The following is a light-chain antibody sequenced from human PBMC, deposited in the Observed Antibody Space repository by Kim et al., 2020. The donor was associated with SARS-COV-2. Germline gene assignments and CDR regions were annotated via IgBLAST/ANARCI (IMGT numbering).Light chain of an antibody. Sequence: EIVLTQSPATLSLSPGERATLSCRASQSVSSHLAWYQQKPGQAPRLLIYDASNRATGIPARFSGSGSGTDFTLTISSLEPEDFAVYYCQQRNSWPLTFGGGTKVDIK. CDR3: QQRNSWPLT. J-gene: IGKJ4*01. CDR2: DAS. V-gene: IGKV3-11*01. CDR1: QSVSSH.